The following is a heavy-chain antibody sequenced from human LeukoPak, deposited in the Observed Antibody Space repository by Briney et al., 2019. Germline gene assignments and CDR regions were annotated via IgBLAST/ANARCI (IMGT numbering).Heavy chain of an antibody. CDR2: IYYSGRT. Sequence: SETLSLTCTVSGGSISSGDYYWSWIRQPPGKGMEWIGYIYYSGRTYYNPSLKSRVTISVDTSKNQFSRKLSSVTAADTAVYYCARATDVYSFDYWGQGTLVTVSS. CDR3: ARATDVYSFDY. V-gene: IGHV4-30-4*01. J-gene: IGHJ4*02. CDR1: GGSISSGDYY.